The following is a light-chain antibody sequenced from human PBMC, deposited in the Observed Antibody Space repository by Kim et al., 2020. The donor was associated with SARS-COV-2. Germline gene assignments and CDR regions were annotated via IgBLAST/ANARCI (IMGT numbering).Light chain of an antibody. CDR3: QAWDTTVV. Sequence: SYELTQPPSVSVSPGQTASITCSGDQLGDKYVCWYQQKPGQSPVLVIYQDKNRPSGIPERFSGSNSGNTATLTISGTQAMDEAVYYCQAWDTTVVFGGGT. CDR1: QLGDKY. J-gene: IGLJ2*01. V-gene: IGLV3-1*01. CDR2: QDK.